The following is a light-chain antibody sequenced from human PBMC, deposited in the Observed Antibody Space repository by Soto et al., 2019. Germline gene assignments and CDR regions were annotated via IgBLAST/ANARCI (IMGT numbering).Light chain of an antibody. CDR2: YDD. Sequence: QSVLTQPPSVSAAPRQRVTISCSGSSSNIGNNAENWYQQLPGKAPKLLIYYDDLLPSGVSDRFSGSKSGTSASLAISGLQSEDEADYYCAAWDDSLNGVVFGGGTKLTVL. V-gene: IGLV1-36*01. CDR3: AAWDDSLNGVV. J-gene: IGLJ2*01. CDR1: SSNIGNNA.